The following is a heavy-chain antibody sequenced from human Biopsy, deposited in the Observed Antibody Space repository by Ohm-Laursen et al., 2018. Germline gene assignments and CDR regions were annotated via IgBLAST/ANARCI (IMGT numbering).Heavy chain of an antibody. CDR3: AKDLSVYYYYGIDV. J-gene: IGHJ6*02. CDR1: GFSVSSSHY. D-gene: IGHD5/OR15-5a*01. V-gene: IGHV3-53*05. Sequence: SLRLSCAASGFSVSSSHYMSWVRQAPGKGLDWVSLLYRAGRATSADSVKGRFTISRDYSKNTLYLQVSSLRAEDTAVYYCAKDLSVYYYYGIDVWGQGTTVTVSS. CDR2: LYRAGRA.